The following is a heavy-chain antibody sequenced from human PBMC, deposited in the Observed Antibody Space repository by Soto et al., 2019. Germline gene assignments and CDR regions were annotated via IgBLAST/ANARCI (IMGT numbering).Heavy chain of an antibody. J-gene: IGHJ6*02. CDR3: AGTPWKYAESGVLEWLDYGMDV. V-gene: IGHV3-53*01. CDR2: IYSGGST. CDR1: GFTVSSNY. Sequence: EVQLVESGGGLIQPGGSLRLSCAASGFTVSSNYMSWVRQAPGKGLEWVSVIYSGGSTYYADSVKGRFTISRDNSKNTLYLQLXSLRAGDTAVYYCAGTPWKYAESGVLEWLDYGMDVWGQGTTVTVSS. D-gene: IGHD3-3*01.